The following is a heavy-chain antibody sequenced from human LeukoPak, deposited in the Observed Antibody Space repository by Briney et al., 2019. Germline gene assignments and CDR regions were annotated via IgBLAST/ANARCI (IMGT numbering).Heavy chain of an antibody. J-gene: IGHJ3*02. D-gene: IGHD3-16*02. CDR3: TTDLNDYVWGSYRPDAFDI. Sequence: GGSLRLSCAASGFTFSGSAMHWVRQAPGKGLEWVGRIKSKTDGGTTDYAAPVKGRFTISRDDSKNTLYLQMNSLKTEDTAVYYCTTDLNDYVWGSYRPDAFDIWGQGTMVTVSS. V-gene: IGHV3-15*01. CDR2: IKSKTDGGTT. CDR1: GFTFSGSA.